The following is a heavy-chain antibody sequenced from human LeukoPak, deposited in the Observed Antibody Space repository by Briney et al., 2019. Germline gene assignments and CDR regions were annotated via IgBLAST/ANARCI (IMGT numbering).Heavy chain of an antibody. J-gene: IGHJ4*02. CDR3: AKRPRGFGVVIPYYFDY. D-gene: IGHD3-3*01. Sequence: GGSLRLSCAASGFTFSSYGMHWVRQAPGKGLEWVSAISGSGGSTYYADSVKGRFTISRDNSKNTLYLQMNSLRAEDAAVYYCAKRPRGFGVVIPYYFDYWGQGTLVTVSS. CDR1: GFTFSSYG. CDR2: ISGSGGST. V-gene: IGHV3-23*01.